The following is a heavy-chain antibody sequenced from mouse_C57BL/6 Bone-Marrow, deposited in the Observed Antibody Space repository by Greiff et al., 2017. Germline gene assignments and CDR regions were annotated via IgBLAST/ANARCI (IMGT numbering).Heavy chain of an antibody. CDR3: ARSTTVVEPFYWYFDV. J-gene: IGHJ1*03. CDR1: GYTFTDYY. Sequence: QVQLKQSGAELVRPGASVKLSCKASGYTFTDYYINWVKQGPGQGLEWIARIYPGSGNTYYNEKFKGKATLTAEKSSSTAYMQLSSLTSEDSAVYFCARSTTVVEPFYWYFDVWGTGTTVTVAS. CDR2: IYPGSGNT. D-gene: IGHD1-1*01. V-gene: IGHV1-76*01.